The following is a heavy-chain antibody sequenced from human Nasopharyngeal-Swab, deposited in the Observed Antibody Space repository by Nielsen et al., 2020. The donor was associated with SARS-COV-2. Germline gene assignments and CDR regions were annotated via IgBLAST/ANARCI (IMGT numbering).Heavy chain of an antibody. CDR1: GYTFTSYA. CDR2: INAGNGNA. Sequence: ASVKVSCKASGYTFTSYALHWVRQAPGQRLEWMGWINAGNGNANYSQKFQDRVTITRDTSASTAYMELTSLRSEDTAVYYCARAALYCSGSNCSSNYYYYMDVWGKGTTATVSS. D-gene: IGHD2-15*01. J-gene: IGHJ6*03. CDR3: ARAALYCSGSNCSSNYYYYMDV. V-gene: IGHV1-3*01.